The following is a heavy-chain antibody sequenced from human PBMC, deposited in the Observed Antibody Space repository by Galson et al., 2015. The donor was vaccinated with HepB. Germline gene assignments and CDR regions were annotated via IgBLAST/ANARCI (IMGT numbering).Heavy chain of an antibody. Sequence: SVKVSCKASGGTFSSYAISWVRQAPGQGLEWMGGIIPIFGTANYAQKLQGRVTITADESTSTAYMELSSLRSEDTAVYYCARSYSSGWSTSNLWGQGTLVTVSS. D-gene: IGHD6-19*01. CDR1: GGTFSSYA. J-gene: IGHJ5*02. V-gene: IGHV1-69*13. CDR2: IIPIFGTA. CDR3: ARSYSSGWSTSNL.